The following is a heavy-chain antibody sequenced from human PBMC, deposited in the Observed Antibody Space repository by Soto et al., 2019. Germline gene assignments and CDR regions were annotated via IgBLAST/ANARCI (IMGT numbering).Heavy chain of an antibody. CDR3: ASEGAHNYYDSKLDH. V-gene: IGHV1-46*03. CDR2: INPGGGNT. Sequence: QVQLVQSGAEMKRPGASMKLSCKSSVYTCTRYYVHWVRAAPGQGLEWVGLINPGGGNTLYAQKFQGRVAMTRDTSTNTVYMELNSLRSEDTAVSYCASEGAHNYYDSKLDHWGQGTLVTVPS. D-gene: IGHD3-22*01. J-gene: IGHJ4*02. CDR1: VYTCTRYY.